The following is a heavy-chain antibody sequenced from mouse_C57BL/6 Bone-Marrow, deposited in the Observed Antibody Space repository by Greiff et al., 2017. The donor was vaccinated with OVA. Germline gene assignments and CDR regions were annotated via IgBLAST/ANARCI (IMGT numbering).Heavy chain of an antibody. J-gene: IGHJ4*01. V-gene: IGHV5-4*01. CDR2: ISDGGSYT. Sequence: VQLVESGGGLVKPGGSLKLSCAASGFTFSSYAMSWVRQTPEKRLEWVATISDGGSYTYYPDNVKGRFTISRDNAKNNLYLQMSHLKSEDTAMYYCARLGGYAMDYWGQGTSVTVSS. CDR3: ARLGGYAMDY. CDR1: GFTFSSYA. D-gene: IGHD3-3*01.